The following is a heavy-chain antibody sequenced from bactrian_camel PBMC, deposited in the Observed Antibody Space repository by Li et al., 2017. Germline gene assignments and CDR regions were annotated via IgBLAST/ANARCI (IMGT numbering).Heavy chain of an antibody. CDR1: GFTFCSYW. Sequence: VQLVESGGGLVQPGGSLRLSCAASGFTFCSYWMYWVRQAPGKGLEWVSAINTGGGTTSFADSVKGRFTISRDNVKNTLYLQLNSLKSEDTALYYCAAPDRYSDYELDSWGQGTQVTVS. J-gene: IGHJ6*01. V-gene: IGHV3S1*01. D-gene: IGHD4*01. CDR2: INTGGGTT. CDR3: AAPDRYSDYELDS.